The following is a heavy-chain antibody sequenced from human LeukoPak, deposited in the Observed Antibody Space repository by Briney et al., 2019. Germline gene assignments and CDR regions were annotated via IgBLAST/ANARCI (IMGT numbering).Heavy chain of an antibody. CDR1: GLNFSNYA. V-gene: IGHV3-23*01. CDR3: AKDAMAGTGTFDY. CDR2: ISTTGGNT. D-gene: IGHD6-19*01. Sequence: GGSLRLSCVASGLNFSNYAMSWVRQAPGKGLEWVSSISTTGGNTYYAHSVKGRFTISRDKSENTMFLQMNGLRAEDTAVYYCAKDAMAGTGTFDYWGQGTLVTVSS. J-gene: IGHJ4*02.